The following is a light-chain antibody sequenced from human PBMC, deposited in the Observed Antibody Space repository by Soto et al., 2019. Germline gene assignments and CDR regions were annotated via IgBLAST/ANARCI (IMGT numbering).Light chain of an antibody. CDR1: QSINSNY. CDR2: GAS. V-gene: IGKV3-20*01. CDR3: QQYGSSPLT. Sequence: EIVLTQSPGTLSLSPGERASLSCRVSQSINSNYLAWYQQKPGQAPRLLIYGASTRAAGIPDRFSGSGSGTDFTLTITGLEPEDLAVYHCQQYGSSPLTFGGGTKVEI. J-gene: IGKJ4*01.